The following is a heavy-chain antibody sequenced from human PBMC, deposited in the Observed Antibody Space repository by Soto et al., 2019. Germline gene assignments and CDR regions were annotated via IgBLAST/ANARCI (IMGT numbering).Heavy chain of an antibody. Sequence: SETLSLTCTVSGGSISSSSYYWGWIRQPPGKGLEWVGSIYYSGSTYYNPSLKSRVTISVDTSKNQFSLKLSSVTAADTAVYYCARPGSGSYQYYYYMDVRGKGTTVTVPS. CDR2: IYYSGST. CDR1: GGSISSSSYY. D-gene: IGHD3-10*01. CDR3: ARPGSGSYQYYYYMDV. V-gene: IGHV4-39*01. J-gene: IGHJ6*03.